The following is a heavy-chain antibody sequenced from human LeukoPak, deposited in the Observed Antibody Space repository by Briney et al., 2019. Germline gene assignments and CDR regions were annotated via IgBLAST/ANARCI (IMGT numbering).Heavy chain of an antibody. CDR1: GFTFSYYG. CDR3: AKSESGYNDYVSGGFDY. D-gene: IGHD5-12*01. J-gene: IGHJ4*02. V-gene: IGHV3-30*18. CDR2: ISYYGGNQ. Sequence: PGGSLRLSCAASGFTFSYYGMHWVRQAPVKGLEWVAVISYYGGNQYYVDSVKGRFTISRDNSKNTLYLQMISLRVEDTAVYYCAKSESGYNDYVSGGFDYWGQGTLVTVSS.